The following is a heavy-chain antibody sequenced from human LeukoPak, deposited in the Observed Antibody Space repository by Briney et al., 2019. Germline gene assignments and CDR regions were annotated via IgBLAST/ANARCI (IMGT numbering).Heavy chain of an antibody. D-gene: IGHD6-13*01. CDR2: INHSGST. Sequence: SETLSLTCAVYGGSFSGYYWSWIRQPPGKGLEWIGEINHSGSTNYNPSLKSRVTISVDTSKNQFSLKLSSVTAADTAVYYCARAHSSSRMMADYWGQGTLVTVSS. CDR1: GGSFSGYY. CDR3: ARAHSSSRMMADY. V-gene: IGHV4-34*01. J-gene: IGHJ4*02.